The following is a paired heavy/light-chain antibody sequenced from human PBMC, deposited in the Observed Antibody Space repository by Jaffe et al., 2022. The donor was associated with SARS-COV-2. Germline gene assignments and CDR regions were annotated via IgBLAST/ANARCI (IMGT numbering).Heavy chain of an antibody. CDR1: GFTFSYYS. Sequence: EVQLVESGGGLVKPGGSLRLSCAASGFTFSYYSMNWVRQAPGKGLEWVASINSRGDYIFYADSLKGRFTISRDNTNNSVFLLMNSLRAEDTALYYCARDPDFTVLTGWDHYWGRGTLVTVSS. D-gene: IGHD3-9*01. J-gene: IGHJ4*02. CDR3: ARDPDFTVLTGWDHY. V-gene: IGHV3-21*01. CDR2: INSRGDYI.
Light chain of an antibody. CDR3: QHYGSSPPYT. CDR2: ATS. J-gene: IGKJ2*01. Sequence: ELVLTQSPGTLSLSPGERATLSCRASQSVSSSYLSWYQQKPGQAPRLLIYATSSRATGIPDRFSGSGSATDFTLTISRLEPEDFAVYYCQHYGSSPPYTFGQGTKLEI. V-gene: IGKV3-20*01. CDR1: QSVSSSY.